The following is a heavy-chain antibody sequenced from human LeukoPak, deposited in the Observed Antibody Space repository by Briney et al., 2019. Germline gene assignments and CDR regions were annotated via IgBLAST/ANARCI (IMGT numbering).Heavy chain of an antibody. CDR2: INHSGST. Sequence: SETLSLTCAVYGGSFSGYYWSWIRQPPGKGLEWIGEINHSGSTNYNPSLKSRVTISVDTSKNQFSLKLSSVTAADTAVYYCARYIVVTGIGRDAFDIWGQGTMVTVSS. J-gene: IGHJ3*02. CDR3: ARYIVVTGIGRDAFDI. D-gene: IGHD6-13*01. V-gene: IGHV4-34*01. CDR1: GGSFSGYY.